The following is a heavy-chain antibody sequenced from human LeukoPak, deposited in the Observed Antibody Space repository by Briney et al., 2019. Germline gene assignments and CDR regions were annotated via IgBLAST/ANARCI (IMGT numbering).Heavy chain of an antibody. V-gene: IGHV3-66*01. CDR3: AREEWFPNHYGMDV. Sequence: GGSLRLSCAASGFTVSSNYMSWVRQAPGKGLEWVSVIYSGGSTYYADSVKGRFIISRDKSKNTLCLQTSSLRAEDTAVYYCAREEWFPNHYGMDVWGQGTTVIVSS. J-gene: IGHJ6*02. CDR1: GFTVSSNY. D-gene: IGHD3-3*01. CDR2: IYSGGST.